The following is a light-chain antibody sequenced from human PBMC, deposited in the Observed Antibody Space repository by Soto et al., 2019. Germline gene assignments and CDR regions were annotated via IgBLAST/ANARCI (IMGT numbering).Light chain of an antibody. CDR3: AAWDGSLNVVL. CDR2: NTN. Sequence: QPVLTQPPSASGTPGQRVAISCSGSSSNIGTNTVNWYQQLPGSAPQLLIYNTNQRPSGVPGRSSGSKSGASASLAISGLQSEDEADYYCAAWDGSLNVVLFGGGTKVTVL. V-gene: IGLV1-44*01. J-gene: IGLJ2*01. CDR1: SSNIGTNT.